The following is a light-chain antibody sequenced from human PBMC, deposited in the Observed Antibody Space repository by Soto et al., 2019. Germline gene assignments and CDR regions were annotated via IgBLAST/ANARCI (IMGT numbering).Light chain of an antibody. V-gene: IGKV3-11*01. Sequence: EIVLTHSPATLSLSPRERATLSCSASQSVSSYLAWYQQKPGQAPRLLIYDASNRATGIPARLSGSGSGTGFTLTNSRLEPLDFAVYYPQQRSNWPSSFGGGTKVQIK. CDR3: QQRSNWPSS. J-gene: IGKJ4*01. CDR2: DAS. CDR1: QSVSSY.